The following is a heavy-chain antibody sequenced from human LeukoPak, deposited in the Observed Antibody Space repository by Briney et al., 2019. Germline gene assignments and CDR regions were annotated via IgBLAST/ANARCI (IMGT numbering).Heavy chain of an antibody. V-gene: IGHV3-23*01. J-gene: IGHJ4*02. CDR2: ISGSCGST. CDR3: AKDADDSSGY. D-gene: IGHD3-22*01. Sequence: GGPLRLSCAASGFTFSSYAMSWVRQAPGQGLEWVSAISGSCGSTYCADSVKGRFTNSRDNSKNTLYLQMNSLRAEDTAVYYCAKDADDSSGYWGQGTLVTVSS. CDR1: GFTFSSYA.